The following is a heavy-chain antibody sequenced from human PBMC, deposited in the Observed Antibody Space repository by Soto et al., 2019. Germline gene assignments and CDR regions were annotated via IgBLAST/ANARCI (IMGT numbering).Heavy chain of an antibody. CDR2: INGEGSTT. D-gene: IGHD6-19*01. Sequence: EVQLVESGGGLVQPGGSLRLSCTASGFTFGSYWMHWVRQAPGKGLVWVSRINGEGSTTTYADSVKGRFTISRDNAKNTLDLQRNSLRVEDTAVFYCVMGYGSGGGDYWGQGTLVTVSS. J-gene: IGHJ4*02. CDR1: GFTFGSYW. V-gene: IGHV3-74*01. CDR3: VMGYGSGGGDY.